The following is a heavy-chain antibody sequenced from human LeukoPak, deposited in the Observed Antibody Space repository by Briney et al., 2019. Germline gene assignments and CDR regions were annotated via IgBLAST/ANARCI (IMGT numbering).Heavy chain of an antibody. J-gene: IGHJ4*02. CDR3: ARGMSYFDY. V-gene: IGHV4-59*01. Sequence: RTSETLSLTCTVSGGSISSYYWSWIRQPPGKGLEWIGYIYYSGSTNYNPFLKSRVTISVDTSKNQFSLKLSSVTAADTAVYYCARGMSYFDYWGQGTLVTVSS. D-gene: IGHD5/OR15-5a*01. CDR1: GGSISSYY. CDR2: IYYSGST.